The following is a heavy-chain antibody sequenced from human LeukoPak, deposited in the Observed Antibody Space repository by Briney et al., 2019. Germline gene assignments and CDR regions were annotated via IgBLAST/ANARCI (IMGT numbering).Heavy chain of an antibody. CDR1: GGSVSSGSYY. CDR2: IYYSGST. Sequence: SETLSLTCTVSGGSVSSGSYYWSWIRQPPGKGLEWIGYIYYSGSTNYNPSLKSRVTMSVDTSKKQISLKLSSVTAADTAVYYCASLYSYGYNYYDYWGQGTLVSVSS. V-gene: IGHV4-61*01. D-gene: IGHD5-18*01. J-gene: IGHJ4*02. CDR3: ASLYSYGYNYYDY.